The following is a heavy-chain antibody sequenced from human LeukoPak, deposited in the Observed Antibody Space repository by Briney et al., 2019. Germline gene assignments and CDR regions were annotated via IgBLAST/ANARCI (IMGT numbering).Heavy chain of an antibody. V-gene: IGHV3-23*01. CDR2: ISGSGDST. J-gene: IGHJ6*03. CDR3: AKQAAGLLNYYMDV. Sequence: PGGSLRLSCAASKFTFSNYAMSWVRQAPGKGLEWVSAISGSGDSTYYADSVKGRFTISRDNSKNSLYLQMNSLRTEDTALYYCAKQAAGLLNYYMDVWGKGTTVTVSS. D-gene: IGHD6-13*01. CDR1: KFTFSNYA.